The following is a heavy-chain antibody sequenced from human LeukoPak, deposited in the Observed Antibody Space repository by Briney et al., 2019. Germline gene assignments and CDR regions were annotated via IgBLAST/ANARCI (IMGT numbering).Heavy chain of an antibody. CDR1: GFSVRSYW. Sequence: SGGSLRLSCVASGFSVRSYWMHWVRQAPGKGLVWVSRISPDGTTTTYADSVKGRFTISTDSAKNTVYLQMNSLTTEDAGVHYCARGGAKNYGLFDYWGQGTLVTVSS. J-gene: IGHJ4*02. CDR2: ISPDGTTT. D-gene: IGHD3-10*01. CDR3: ARGGAKNYGLFDY. V-gene: IGHV3-74*01.